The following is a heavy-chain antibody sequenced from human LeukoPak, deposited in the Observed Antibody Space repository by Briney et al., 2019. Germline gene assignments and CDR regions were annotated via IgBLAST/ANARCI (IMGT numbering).Heavy chain of an antibody. D-gene: IGHD6-13*01. CDR1: GSIFTSFW. CDR2: IFPGDSDT. J-gene: IGHJ3*02. Sequence: GASLQISCKGSGSIFTSFWIGWVRQLPGKGLEWMGIIFPGDSDTRYSPSFQGQVTISADKSISTAYLQWTSLRASDTAMYYCARVRQQLVAYDAFDIWGQGTMVTVSS. V-gene: IGHV5-51*01. CDR3: ARVRQQLVAYDAFDI.